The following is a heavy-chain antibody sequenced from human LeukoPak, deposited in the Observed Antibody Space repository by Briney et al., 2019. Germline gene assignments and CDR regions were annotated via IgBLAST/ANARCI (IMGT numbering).Heavy chain of an antibody. J-gene: IGHJ4*02. CDR2: IYYSGST. CDR1: GGSISSYY. CDR3: ARGGGSYLMMYYFDY. D-gene: IGHD1-26*01. Sequence: SETLSLTCTVSGGSISSYYWSWIRQPPGKGLEWIGYIYYSGSTNYNPSLKSRVTISVDTSKNQFSLKLSSVTAADTAVYYCARGGGSYLMMYYFDYWGQGTLVTVSS. V-gene: IGHV4-59*01.